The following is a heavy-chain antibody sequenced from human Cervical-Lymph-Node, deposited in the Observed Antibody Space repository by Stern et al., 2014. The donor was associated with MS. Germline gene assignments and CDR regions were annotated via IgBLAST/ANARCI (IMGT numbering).Heavy chain of an antibody. J-gene: IGHJ3*02. V-gene: IGHV1-18*01. CDR2: VRADNGIT. CDR3: AIGLLGSENAFDI. D-gene: IGHD2-15*01. Sequence: QVQLVQSGAEVKKPGASVKVSCKTSGYTFTSHGISWVRQAPGQGLEWMGWVRADNGITNYAQKIQGRFTMATDTSRSTAYMELRSLRSDETAVYYCAIGLLGSENAFDIWGQGTMVTVSS. CDR1: GYTFTSHG.